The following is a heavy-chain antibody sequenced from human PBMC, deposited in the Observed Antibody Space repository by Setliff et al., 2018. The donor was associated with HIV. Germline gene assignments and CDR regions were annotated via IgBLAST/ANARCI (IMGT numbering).Heavy chain of an antibody. D-gene: IGHD5-18*01. CDR2: IVDSGST. V-gene: IGHV4-59*08. CDR3: STYGYGISDAFDI. CDR1: GGSLTNYY. J-gene: IGHJ3*02. Sequence: SETLSLTCTLYGGSLTNYYWTWIRQSPEKGLEWIGKIVDSGSTNYSPSLKSRVTISLDTSKNQFSLKLTSVTAADTAVYYCSTYGYGISDAFDIWGRGTMVTVSS.